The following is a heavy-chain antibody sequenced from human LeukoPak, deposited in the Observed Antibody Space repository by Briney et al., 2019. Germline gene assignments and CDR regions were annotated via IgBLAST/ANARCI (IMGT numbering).Heavy chain of an antibody. Sequence: SGGSLRLSCAASGFNLRDYWMHWVRQAPGKGLVWVSRLGTDGTYTNYADSVKGRFTISRDNAKNTLYLQMDSLRAEDTAFYYCVRDPSNSGNWFDLWGQGTLVTVYS. CDR3: VRDPSNSGNWFDL. CDR2: LGTDGTYT. D-gene: IGHD4-11*01. CDR1: GFNLRDYW. V-gene: IGHV3-74*01. J-gene: IGHJ5*02.